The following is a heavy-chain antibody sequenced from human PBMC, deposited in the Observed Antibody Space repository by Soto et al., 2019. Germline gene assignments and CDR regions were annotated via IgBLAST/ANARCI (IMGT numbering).Heavy chain of an antibody. CDR1: GFTVDDYA. V-gene: IGHV3-9*01. CDR3: AKDMKWGGMTTIHYFDS. Sequence: GGSLILSCVAYGFTVDDYAMHWVRQAPGKGLEWVSGISANGDNVDYADSVKGRFTVSRDNAKNSLFLQMNSLRPEDTALYYCAKDMKWGGMTTIHYFDSWGQGTQVTVSS. CDR2: ISANGDNV. D-gene: IGHD4-17*01. J-gene: IGHJ4*02.